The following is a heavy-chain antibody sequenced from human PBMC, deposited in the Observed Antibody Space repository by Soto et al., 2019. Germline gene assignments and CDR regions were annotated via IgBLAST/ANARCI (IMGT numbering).Heavy chain of an antibody. D-gene: IGHD3-9*01. CDR2: IVVGSGNT. CDR1: GFTFTSSA. J-gene: IGHJ3*02. CDR3: AADARKGVLRYFDWLSAIPDAFDI. Sequence: ASVKVSCKASGFTFTSSAMQWVRQARGQRLEWIGWIVVGSGNTNYAQKFQERVTITREMSTSTAYMELSSLRSEDTAVYYCAADARKGVLRYFDWLSAIPDAFDIWGQGTMVTVSS. V-gene: IGHV1-58*02.